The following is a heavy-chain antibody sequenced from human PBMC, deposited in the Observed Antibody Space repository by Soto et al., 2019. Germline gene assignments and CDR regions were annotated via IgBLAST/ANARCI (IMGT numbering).Heavy chain of an antibody. CDR1: GDSCSSGYYY. CDR3: SRLQGGAFDI. D-gene: IGHD1-26*01. CDR2: ISYSGST. J-gene: IGHJ3*02. V-gene: IGHV4-39*01. Sequence: QLQLQYSGPGLVKSSETLSLTCTVSGDSCSSGYYYWGWIRQPPGKGLEWCGNISYSGSTYYNPSFKSRVTISVDTSKTQFSLTLTSVTAEDTAVYYCSRLQGGAFDIWGQGAMVTVSS.